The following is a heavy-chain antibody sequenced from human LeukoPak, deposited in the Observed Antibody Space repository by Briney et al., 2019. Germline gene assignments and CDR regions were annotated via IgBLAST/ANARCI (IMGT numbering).Heavy chain of an antibody. CDR3: ARGRVSSRRPDAFDI. D-gene: IGHD2-8*01. V-gene: IGHV4-59*01. CDR2: IYYSGST. CDR1: GGSISNYY. J-gene: IGHJ3*02. Sequence: PSETLSLTCTVSGGSISNYYWNWIRHPPGKGLEWIGHIYYSGSTNYNPSLKSRVTISVDTSKNQFSLKLSSVTAADTAVYYCARGRVSSRRPDAFDIWGQGTMVTVYS.